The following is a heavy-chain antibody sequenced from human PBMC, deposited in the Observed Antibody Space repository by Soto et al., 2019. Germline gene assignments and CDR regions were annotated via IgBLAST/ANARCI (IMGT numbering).Heavy chain of an antibody. D-gene: IGHD6-6*01. J-gene: IGHJ4*02. CDR2: IYYSGST. Sequence: QVQLQESGPGLVTPSETLSLTCTVSGGSVSSGSYYWSWIRQPPGKVLEWIGYIYYSGSTNYNPSLKGRVTISVDTSKNQFSLKLSSVTAADTAVYYCARARPLDSSSFGIDYWGQGTLVTVSS. V-gene: IGHV4-61*01. CDR3: ARARPLDSSSFGIDY. CDR1: GGSVSSGSYY.